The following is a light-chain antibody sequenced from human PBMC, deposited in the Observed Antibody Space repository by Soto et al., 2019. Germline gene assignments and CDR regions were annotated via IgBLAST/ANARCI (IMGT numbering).Light chain of an antibody. Sequence: QSVLTQPPSVSGAPGQGVTISCTGSSSNIGAGYDVHWYQHLPGTAPKLLIYGDSNRPSGVPDRFSGSKSDTSASLAITGLQAEDEADYYCQSYDSSLSVYVFGTGTKVTVL. CDR1: SSNIGAGYD. J-gene: IGLJ1*01. V-gene: IGLV1-40*01. CDR2: GDS. CDR3: QSYDSSLSVYV.